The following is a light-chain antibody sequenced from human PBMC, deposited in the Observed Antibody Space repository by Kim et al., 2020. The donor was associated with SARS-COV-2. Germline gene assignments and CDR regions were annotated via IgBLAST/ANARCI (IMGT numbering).Light chain of an antibody. CDR1: QSISSH. CDR3: QQNYITPFT. Sequence: DIQMTQSPSTLSASVGDRVTITCRTTQSISSHLNWYQQKPGRAPKLLISAASTLQGGVPSRFSGSGSETDFTLTISSLQPEDFATYFCQQNYITPFTFGHGTKVDI. J-gene: IGKJ3*01. V-gene: IGKV1-39*01. CDR2: AAS.